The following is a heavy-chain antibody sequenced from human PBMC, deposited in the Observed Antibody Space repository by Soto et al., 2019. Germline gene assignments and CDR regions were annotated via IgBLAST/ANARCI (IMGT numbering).Heavy chain of an antibody. J-gene: IGHJ6*02. CDR3: ARDGDGYYYYGMDV. Sequence: GGSLRLSCAASGFTFSSYAMHWVRQAPGKGLEWVAVISYDGSNKYYADSVKGRFTISRDNSKNTLYLQMNSLRAEDTAVYYCARDGDGYYYYGMDVWGQGTTVTVSS. CDR1: GFTFSSYA. V-gene: IGHV3-30-3*01. CDR2: ISYDGSNK. D-gene: IGHD3-3*01.